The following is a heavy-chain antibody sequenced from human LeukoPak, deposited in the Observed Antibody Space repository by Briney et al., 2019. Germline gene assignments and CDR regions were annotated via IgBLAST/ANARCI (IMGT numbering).Heavy chain of an antibody. CDR3: GTPDTMVGIS. D-gene: IGHD1-26*01. J-gene: IGHJ4*02. CDR1: GFSFSRYA. CDR2: VGGSNTDT. V-gene: IGHV3-23*01. Sequence: GGSLRLSCVASGFSFSRYAMNWLRQPPGKGLEWVSGVGGSNTDTSYADSVKGRFTISRYNSQNTVSLVMNNLRAEDTAIYYCGTPDTMVGISWGQGTLVTVSS.